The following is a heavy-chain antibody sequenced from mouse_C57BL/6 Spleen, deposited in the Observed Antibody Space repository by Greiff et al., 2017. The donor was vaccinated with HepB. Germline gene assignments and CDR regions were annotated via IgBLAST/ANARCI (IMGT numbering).Heavy chain of an antibody. CDR2: IYPGSGST. CDR3: ARRGYSNYVAY. D-gene: IGHD2-5*01. Sequence: QVQQQQSGAELVKPGASVKMSCKASGYTFTSYWITWVKQRPGQGLEWIGDIYPGSGSTNYNEKFKSKATLTVDTSSSTAYMQLSSLTSEDSAVYYCARRGYSNYVAYWGQGTLVTVSA. V-gene: IGHV1-55*01. J-gene: IGHJ3*01. CDR1: GYTFTSYW.